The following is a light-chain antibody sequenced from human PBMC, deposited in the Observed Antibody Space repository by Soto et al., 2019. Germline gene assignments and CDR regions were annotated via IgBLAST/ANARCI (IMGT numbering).Light chain of an antibody. CDR2: AAS. CDR3: LQDYNYPRT. V-gene: IGKV1-6*01. CDR1: QGIRND. J-gene: IGKJ1*01. Sequence: IQMTQSPSTLSASVGDTVTITCRASQGIRNDLGWYQQKPGKAPNLLIYAASSLQSGVPSRFSGSGSGTDFTLTISSLQPEDFATYYCLQDYNYPRTFGQGTKVDIK.